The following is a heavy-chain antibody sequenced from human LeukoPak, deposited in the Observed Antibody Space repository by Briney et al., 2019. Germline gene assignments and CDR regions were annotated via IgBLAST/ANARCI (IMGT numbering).Heavy chain of an antibody. J-gene: IGHJ4*02. CDR2: ISSDGSDK. CDR1: GFTFSSYG. V-gene: IGHV3-30*18. D-gene: IGHD4-23*01. CDR3: AKGSATTVVTIDY. Sequence: GGSLRLSCAASGFTFSSYGMHWVRQAPGKGLEWVAVISSDGSDKYYADSVKGRFTISRDNSKNTMYLQMKSLRDEDTAVYYCAKGSATTVVTIDYWGQGTLVTVSS.